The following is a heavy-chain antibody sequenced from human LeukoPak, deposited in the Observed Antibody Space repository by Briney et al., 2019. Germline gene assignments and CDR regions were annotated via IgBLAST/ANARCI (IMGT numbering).Heavy chain of an antibody. CDR3: ARESTSGYDYLDY. CDR2: IYYSGST. J-gene: IGHJ4*02. Sequence: SETLSLTCTVSGGSISSYYWSWIRQPPGKGLEWIGYIYYSGSTNYNPSLKSRVTISVDTSKNQFSLKLSSVTAADTAVYYCARESTSGYDYLDYWGQGTLVTVSS. CDR1: GGSISSYY. D-gene: IGHD5-12*01. V-gene: IGHV4-59*01.